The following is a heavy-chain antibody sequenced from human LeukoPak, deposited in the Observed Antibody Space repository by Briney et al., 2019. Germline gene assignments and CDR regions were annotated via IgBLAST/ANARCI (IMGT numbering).Heavy chain of an antibody. J-gene: IGHJ4*02. D-gene: IGHD3-10*01. V-gene: IGHV3-7*01. Sequence: GGSLRLCCVASGFTIDRTTMSWVRQAPGKGLEWVANMKEDGSDIYYVDSVRGRFTISRDNAKKSVYLQMNSLRAEDTGVYYCARGGRSYFDFWGQGSLVTVSS. CDR3: ARGGRSYFDF. CDR2: MKEDGSDI. CDR1: GFTIDRTT.